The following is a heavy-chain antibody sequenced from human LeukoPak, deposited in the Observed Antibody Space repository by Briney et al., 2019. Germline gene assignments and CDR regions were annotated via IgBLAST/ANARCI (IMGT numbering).Heavy chain of an antibody. J-gene: IGHJ4*02. D-gene: IGHD3-22*01. Sequence: ASGKVSCKASGYTFTSYDINWVRQATGQGLEWMGWMNPNSGNTGYAQKFQGRVTITRNTSISTAYMELSSLRSEDTAVYYCAREAKWLLAGGFDYWGQGTLVTVSS. CDR1: GYTFTSYD. CDR2: MNPNSGNT. V-gene: IGHV1-8*03. CDR3: AREAKWLLAGGFDY.